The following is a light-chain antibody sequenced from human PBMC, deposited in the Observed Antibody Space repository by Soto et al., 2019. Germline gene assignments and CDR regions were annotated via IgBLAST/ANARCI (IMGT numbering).Light chain of an antibody. CDR1: SFDIGTNT. CDR3: VAWDDNLDAHV. V-gene: IGLV1-44*01. CDR2: VND. Sequence: QSVLTQPPSASGTPGERGSISCFGGSFDIGTNTVGWYQQLPGAAPKVVIYVNDKRPSGVPDRFSGSNSVTSASLTISGLQSEDEADYYRVAWDDNLDAHVFGTVTKLTVL. J-gene: IGLJ1*01.